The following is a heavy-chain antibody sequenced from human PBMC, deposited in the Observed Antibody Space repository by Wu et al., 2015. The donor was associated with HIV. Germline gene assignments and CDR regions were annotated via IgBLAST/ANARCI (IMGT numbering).Heavy chain of an antibody. D-gene: IGHD3-10*01. J-gene: IGHJ1*01. CDR1: GVTFSYYG. CDR2: IIPMFGTT. V-gene: IGHV1-69*05. Sequence: QVQLVQSGAEVKKPGSSVKVSCKASGVTFSYYGISWVRQAPGQGLEWMGGIIPMFGTTNYAQKFQGRITITTDESTSTAYVELSSLRSGDTAVYYCARGRTAYYSGPGSQPLDLWGQGTLVTVSS. CDR3: ARGRTAYYSGPGSQPLDL.